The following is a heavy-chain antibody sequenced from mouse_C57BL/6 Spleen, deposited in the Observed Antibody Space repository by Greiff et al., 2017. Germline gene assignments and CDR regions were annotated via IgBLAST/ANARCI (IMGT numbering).Heavy chain of an antibody. CDR1: GFTFSSYA. CDR3: AREGSGTKAWCAY. Sequence: EVQLVESGGGLVKPGGSLKLSCAASGFTFSSYAMSWVRQTPEKRLEWVATISDGGSYTYYPDNVKGRFTISRDNAKNNLYLQMSHLKSEDTAMYYCAREGSGTKAWCAYWGQGTLVTVSA. J-gene: IGHJ3*01. CDR2: ISDGGSYT. V-gene: IGHV5-4*01. D-gene: IGHD3-3*01.